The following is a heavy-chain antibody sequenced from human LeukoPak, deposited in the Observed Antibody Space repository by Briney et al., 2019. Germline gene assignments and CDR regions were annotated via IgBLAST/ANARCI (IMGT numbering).Heavy chain of an antibody. V-gene: IGHV1-69*01. CDR3: AGSTVTRLAEYFQH. D-gene: IGHD4-17*01. J-gene: IGHJ1*01. CDR2: IIPIFGTA. Sequence: SVKVSCKASGGTFSSYAISWVRQAPGQGLEWMGGIIPIFGTANYAQKFQGRVTITADESTSTAYMELSSLRSEDTAVYYCAGSTVTRLAEYFQHWGQGTLVTVSS. CDR1: GGTFSSYA.